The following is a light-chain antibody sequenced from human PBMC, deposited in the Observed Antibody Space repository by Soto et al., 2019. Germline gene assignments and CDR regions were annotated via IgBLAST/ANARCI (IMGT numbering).Light chain of an antibody. V-gene: IGKV1-39*01. CDR3: QQSYSTPPYT. J-gene: IGKJ2*01. Sequence: DIQMTQSPSPLSASVGDRVTITCRASQSISSYLNWYQQKLGKAPKLLIYAASSLQSGVPSRFSGSGSGTDFTLTISSLQPEDFATYYCQQSYSTPPYTFGQGTKLEIK. CDR1: QSISSY. CDR2: AAS.